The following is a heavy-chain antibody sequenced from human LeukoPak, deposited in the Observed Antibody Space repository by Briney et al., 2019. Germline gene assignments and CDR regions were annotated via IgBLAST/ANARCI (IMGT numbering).Heavy chain of an antibody. CDR2: IIPIFGTA. D-gene: IGHD2-2*01. CDR1: GGTFSSYA. J-gene: IGHJ6*03. CDR3: ARVQVVPAARYYYTDV. V-gene: IGHV1-69*05. Sequence: GASVEVSCKASGGTFSSYAISWVRQAPGQGLEWMGGIIPIFGTANYAQKFQGRVTITTDESTSTAYMELSSLRSEDTAVYYCARVQVVPAARYYYTDVWGKGTTVTVSS.